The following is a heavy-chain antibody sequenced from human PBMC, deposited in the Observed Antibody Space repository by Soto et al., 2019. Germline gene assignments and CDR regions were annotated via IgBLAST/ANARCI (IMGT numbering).Heavy chain of an antibody. CDR2: ISGSGGDT. Sequence: PGGSLRLSCAASGFTFSSYAMSWVRQAPGKGLEWVSAISGSGGDTYYADSVQGRFTISRDNSKNTLYLQMSSLRAEDTAVYYCAKHYCGCSTTCFDAFDFWGQGTMVTVSS. CDR1: GFTFSSYA. D-gene: IGHD2-21*01. V-gene: IGHV3-23*01. CDR3: AKHYCGCSTTCFDAFDF. J-gene: IGHJ3*01.